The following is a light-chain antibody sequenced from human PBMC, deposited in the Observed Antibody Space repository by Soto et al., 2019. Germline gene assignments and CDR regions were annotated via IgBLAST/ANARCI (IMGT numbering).Light chain of an antibody. Sequence: EVVLTQSPGTLSLSPGERATLSCRASQSVTNKYLAWHQQKSGQAPRLLIFGSSDRATAIPDRFSGSGSGTDFTLTISRLEPEDFAVYYCQQYGSSPPYTFGQGTKLEI. J-gene: IGKJ2*01. V-gene: IGKV3-20*01. CDR1: QSVTNKY. CDR2: GSS. CDR3: QQYGSSPPYT.